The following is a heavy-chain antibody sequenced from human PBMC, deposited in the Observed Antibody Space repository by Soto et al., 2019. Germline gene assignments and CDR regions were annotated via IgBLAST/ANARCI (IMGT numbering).Heavy chain of an antibody. CDR2: IHYSGST. D-gene: IGHD6-13*01. CDR1: GGSISRSY. V-gene: IGHV4-59*01. CDR3: ASSSGTAATGHAFDI. J-gene: IGHJ3*02. Sequence: SETLSLTCTGSGGSISRSYWSWIRQPPGKGLEWIAYIHYSGSTNYNPSLKSRVTISIDTSKNQFSLKLTFVTAADTAVYYCASSSGTAATGHAFDIWGQGTMVTVSS.